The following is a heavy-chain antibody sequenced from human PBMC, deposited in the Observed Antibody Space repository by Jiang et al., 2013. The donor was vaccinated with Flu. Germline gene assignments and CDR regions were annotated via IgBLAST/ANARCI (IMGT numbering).Heavy chain of an antibody. D-gene: IGHD3-10*01. CDR2: IDPDDSYS. J-gene: IGHJ3*01. V-gene: IGHV5-10-1*01. Sequence: WISWVRQMPGKGLEWMGGIDPDDSYSNISGPPKATSPSQWTKSISTAYLQWSSLKASDTAKYYCARRNIYNDGFDLWGQGTLVTVSS. CDR3: ARRNIYNDGFDL. CDR1: W.